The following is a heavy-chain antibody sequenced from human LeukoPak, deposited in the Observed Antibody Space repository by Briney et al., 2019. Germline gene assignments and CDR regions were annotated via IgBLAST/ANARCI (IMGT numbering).Heavy chain of an antibody. V-gene: IGHV3-21*01. CDR3: ARDATYYLRYGYFDC. Sequence: GGSLRLSCAASGFTFSNSAMNWVRQAPGKGLEWVSSINDVGSHIYYADSVRGRFTISRDNAKTSVYLQMNNLRPEDTAVYYCARDATYYLRYGYFDCWGHGTLVTVSS. J-gene: IGHJ4*01. CDR1: GFTFSNSA. CDR2: INDVGSHI. D-gene: IGHD3-9*01.